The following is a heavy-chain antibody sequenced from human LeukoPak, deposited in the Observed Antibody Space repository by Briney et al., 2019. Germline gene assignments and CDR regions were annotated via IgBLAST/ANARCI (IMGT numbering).Heavy chain of an antibody. Sequence: PGGSPRLSCAASGFTFSSFPMSWVRQAPGKGLEWVSAISGTGAKTFYADSVRGRFTISRDNSKNTVYLYMNSLRADDAAVYYCATGSDYSGYYYFDYWGQGALVTVSS. CDR1: GFTFSSFP. J-gene: IGHJ4*02. D-gene: IGHD3-10*01. V-gene: IGHV3-23*01. CDR2: ISGTGAKT. CDR3: ATGSDYSGYYYFDY.